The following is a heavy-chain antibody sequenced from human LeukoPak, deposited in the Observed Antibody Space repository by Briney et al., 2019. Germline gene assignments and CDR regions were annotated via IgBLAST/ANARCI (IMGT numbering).Heavy chain of an antibody. J-gene: IGHJ4*02. CDR2: IYYSGST. V-gene: IGHV4-59*01. Sequence: SETLSLTCTVSGGSISSYYWSWIRQPPGKGLEWIGYIYYSGSTNYNPSLKSRVAISVDTSKNQFSLKLSSVTAADTAVYYCASGYDSSGFDYWGQGTLVTVSS. D-gene: IGHD3-22*01. CDR3: ASGYDSSGFDY. CDR1: GGSISSYY.